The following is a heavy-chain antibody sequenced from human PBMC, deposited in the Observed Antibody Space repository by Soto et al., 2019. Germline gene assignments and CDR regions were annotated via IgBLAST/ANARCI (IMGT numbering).Heavy chain of an antibody. J-gene: IGHJ4*02. D-gene: IGHD6-13*01. CDR3: ARDLVRQQLVDFDY. CDR1: GFTFSSYG. V-gene: IGHV3-33*01. Sequence: QVQLVESGGGVVQPGRSLRLSCAASGFTFSSYGMHWVRQAPGKGLEWVAVIWYDGSNKYYADSVKGRFTISRDNSKNTLYLQMNSLRAEDTAVYYCARDLVRQQLVDFDYWGQGTLVTVSS. CDR2: IWYDGSNK.